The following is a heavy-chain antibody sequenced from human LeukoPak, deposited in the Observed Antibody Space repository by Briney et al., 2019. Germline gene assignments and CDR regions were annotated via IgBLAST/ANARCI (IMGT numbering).Heavy chain of an antibody. V-gene: IGHV3-23*01. J-gene: IGHJ4*02. CDR1: GFTFSSYV. CDR2: ISGSGGST. D-gene: IGHD3-22*01. CDR3: AKGTSSGYYYYFDY. Sequence: QAGGSLRLSCAASGFTFSSYVMSWVRQAPGKGLEWVSAISGSGGSTYYADSVKGRFTISRDNSKNTLYLQMNSLRAEDTAVYYCAKGTSSGYYYYFDYWGQGTLVTVSS.